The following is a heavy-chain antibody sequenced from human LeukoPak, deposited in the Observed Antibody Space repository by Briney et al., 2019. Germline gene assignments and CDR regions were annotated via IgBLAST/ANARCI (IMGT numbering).Heavy chain of an antibody. Sequence: ASVKVSCKASGYTFTSYGISWVRQAPGQGLEWMGWISAYNGNTNYAQKLQGRVTMTTDTSTSTAYMELRSLRSDDTAVYYCARDHIHYDFWSGYYYAETRFDYWGQGTLVTVSS. CDR1: GYTFTSYG. CDR3: ARDHIHYDFWSGYYYAETRFDY. CDR2: ISAYNGNT. J-gene: IGHJ4*02. V-gene: IGHV1-18*01. D-gene: IGHD3-3*01.